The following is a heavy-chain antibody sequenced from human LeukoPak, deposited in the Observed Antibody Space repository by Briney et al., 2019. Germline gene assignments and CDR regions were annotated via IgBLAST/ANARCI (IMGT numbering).Heavy chain of an antibody. V-gene: IGHV4-38-2*01. CDR3: AVSFGGYDAGFY. J-gene: IGHJ4*02. CDR2: IHHSGAT. CDR1: GYSITNGYY. Sequence: SSETLSLTCDVSGYSITNGYYWGWIRQAPGKGLQWIGSIHHSGATSYNPSLKTRVTTSVDTSKNQFSLRLSSVTAADTAVYFCAVSFGGYDAGFYWGQGTLVTVSS. D-gene: IGHD3-3*01.